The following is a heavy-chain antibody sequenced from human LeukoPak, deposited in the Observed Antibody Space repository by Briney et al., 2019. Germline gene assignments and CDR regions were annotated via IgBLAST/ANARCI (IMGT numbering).Heavy chain of an antibody. D-gene: IGHD4-23*01. CDR1: GYTFTGYY. J-gene: IGHJ4*02. V-gene: IGHV1-2*06. CDR2: INPNSGGT. CDR3: ARTYGGTKYYFDY. Sequence: ASVKVSCKASGYTFTGYYMHWVRQAPGQGLEWMGRINPNSGGTNYALKFQGRVTMTRDTSISTAYMELSRLRSDDTAVYYCARTYGGTKYYFDYWGQGTLVTVSS.